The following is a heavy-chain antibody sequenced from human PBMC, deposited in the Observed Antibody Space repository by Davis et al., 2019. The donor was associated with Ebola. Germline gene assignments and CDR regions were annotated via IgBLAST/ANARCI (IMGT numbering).Heavy chain of an antibody. CDR2: IYYSGST. V-gene: IGHV4-39*01. CDR1: GGSISSSSYY. D-gene: IGHD1-26*01. CDR3: ARQGAPYSAPAN. J-gene: IGHJ4*02. Sequence: SETLSLTCTVSGGSISSSSYYWGWIRQPPGKGLEWIGSIYYSGSTYYNPSLKSRVTISVDTSKNQFSLKLSSVTAADTAVYYCARQGAPYSAPANWGQGTLVTVSS.